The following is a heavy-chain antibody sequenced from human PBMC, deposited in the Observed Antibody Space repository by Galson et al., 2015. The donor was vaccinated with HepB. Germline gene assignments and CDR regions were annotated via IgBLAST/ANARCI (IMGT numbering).Heavy chain of an antibody. CDR3: AREVVPAAYYGMDV. CDR1: GYTFTNYY. J-gene: IGHJ6*02. D-gene: IGHD2-2*01. Sequence: SVKVSCKASGYTFTNYYMHWVRQAPGQGLEWMGIINPNSGSTSYAQKFQGRVTMTRATSTSTLYMELSSLRSEDTAVYYCAREVVPAAYYGMDVWGQGTTVTVSS. CDR2: INPNSGST. V-gene: IGHV1-46*01.